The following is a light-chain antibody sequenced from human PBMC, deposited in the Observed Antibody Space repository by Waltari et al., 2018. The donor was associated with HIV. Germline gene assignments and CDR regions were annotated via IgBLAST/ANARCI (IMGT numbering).Light chain of an antibody. CDR3: QRYYSTPIT. V-gene: IGKV4-1*01. CDR1: HSVLYTANSNHY. J-gene: IGKJ5*01. CDR2: WAS. Sequence: DIVMTQSPASLAVSLGARATINSKSSHSVLYTANSNHYLAWSQQKPGQPPQVRIYWASTRESGVPDLFSGSGSGRQFTLTISSLRAEDVAVYYCQRYYSTPITFGQGTRLEIK.